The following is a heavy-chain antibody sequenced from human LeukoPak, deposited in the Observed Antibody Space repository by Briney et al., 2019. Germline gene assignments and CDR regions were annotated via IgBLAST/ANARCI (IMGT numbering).Heavy chain of an antibody. CDR1: GFTFSSYG. CDR2: ISYDGSNK. Sequence: GRSLRLSCAASGFTFSSYGMHWVRQAPGKGLEWVAVISYDGSNKYYADSVKGRFTISRDNSKNTLYLQMNGLRAEDTAVYYCAKDGYYDYVWGSFGSYYYYGMDVWGQGTTVTVSS. D-gene: IGHD3-16*01. J-gene: IGHJ6*02. V-gene: IGHV3-30*18. CDR3: AKDGYYDYVWGSFGSYYYYGMDV.